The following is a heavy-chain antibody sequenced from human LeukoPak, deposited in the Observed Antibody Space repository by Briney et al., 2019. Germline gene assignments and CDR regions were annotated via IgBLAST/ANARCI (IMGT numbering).Heavy chain of an antibody. Sequence: PGGSLRLSCSASGFTFRSYAMHWVRQAPGKGLEYVSAVSSLGGSTYYAESVKGGFTISRDNSKHTLYLQMSTLRPEDTAVYYCVKDGRYCGGDCIGGYFDYWGQGTLVTVSS. CDR3: VKDGRYCGGDCIGGYFDY. CDR1: GFTFRSYA. J-gene: IGHJ4*02. V-gene: IGHV3-64D*06. CDR2: VSSLGGST. D-gene: IGHD2-21*02.